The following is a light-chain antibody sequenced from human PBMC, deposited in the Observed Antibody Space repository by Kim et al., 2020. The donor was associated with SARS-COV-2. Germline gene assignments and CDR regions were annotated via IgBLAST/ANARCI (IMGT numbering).Light chain of an antibody. Sequence: DIQTTQSPSSLSASVGDRVTITCRANQRINSYLNWYQQKAGKAPELLIYAASSLRSGVPSRFSGSGSGTDFTLTISGLQPEDVATYYCQQSFSVPRTFGGGTKVDIK. CDR2: AAS. V-gene: IGKV1-39*01. J-gene: IGKJ4*01. CDR3: QQSFSVPRT. CDR1: QRINSY.